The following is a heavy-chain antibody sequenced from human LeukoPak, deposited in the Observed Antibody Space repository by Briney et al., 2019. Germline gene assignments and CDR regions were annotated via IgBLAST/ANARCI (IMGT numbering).Heavy chain of an antibody. CDR2: IYYSGST. Sequence: PSETLSLTCTVSGGSISSSSYYWGWIRQPPGKGPEWIGSIYYSGSTYYNPSLKSRVTISVDTSKNQFSLKLSSVTAADTAVYYCARLPAMVTGFDYWGQGTLVTVSS. CDR3: ARLPAMVTGFDY. V-gene: IGHV4-39*01. CDR1: GGSISSSSYY. J-gene: IGHJ4*02. D-gene: IGHD5-18*01.